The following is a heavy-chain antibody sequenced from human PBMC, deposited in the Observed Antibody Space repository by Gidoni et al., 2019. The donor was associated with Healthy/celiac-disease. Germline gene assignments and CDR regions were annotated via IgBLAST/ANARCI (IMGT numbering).Heavy chain of an antibody. V-gene: IGHV5-51*01. CDR3: AIATTEYSGSYYFDY. CDR2: IYPGDSDT. Sequence: EVQLVQSGAEVKKPGESRKISCKGSGYSFTSYWIGWVRQMPGKGLEWMGIIYPGDSDTRYSPSFQGQVTISADKSISTAYLQWSSLKASDTAMYYCAIATTEYSGSYYFDYWGQGTLVTVSS. D-gene: IGHD1-26*01. CDR1: GYSFTSYW. J-gene: IGHJ4*02.